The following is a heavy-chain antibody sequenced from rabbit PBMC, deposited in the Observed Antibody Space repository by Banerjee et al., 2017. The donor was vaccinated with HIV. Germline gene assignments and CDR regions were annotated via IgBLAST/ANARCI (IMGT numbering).Heavy chain of an antibody. J-gene: IGHJ6*01. V-gene: IGHV1S47*01. D-gene: IGHD6-1*01. CDR3: ARDGGYSYGL. CDR2: IYPDFGVR. CDR1: GIDFSSYG. Sequence: ELVESGGGLVQPGESLKLSCKASGIDFSSYGFSWVRQAPGKGPEWIAYIYPDFGVRGYADSVKGRFTISSDNAQNTVFLQMTSLTASDTATYFCARDGGYSYGLWGPGTLVTVS.